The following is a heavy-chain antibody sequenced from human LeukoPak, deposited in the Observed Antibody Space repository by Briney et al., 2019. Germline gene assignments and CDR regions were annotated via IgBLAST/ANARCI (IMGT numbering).Heavy chain of an antibody. J-gene: IGHJ4*02. CDR1: GGSISSSNW. V-gene: IGHV4-4*02. D-gene: IGHD6-13*01. CDR3: ARTPSARSSSCSY. CDR2: IYHSGST. Sequence: SETLSLTCAVSGGSISSSNWWSWVRQPPGKGLEWIGEIYHSGSTNYNPSLKSRVTISVDRSKNQFSLKLSSVTAADTAVYYCARTPSARSSSCSYWGQGTLVTVSS.